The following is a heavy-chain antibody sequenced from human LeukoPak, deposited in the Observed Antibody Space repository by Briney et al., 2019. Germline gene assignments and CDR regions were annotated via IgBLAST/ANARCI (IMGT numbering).Heavy chain of an antibody. CDR2: IYYSGGT. Sequence: PAQTLSLTCTVSGGSISSYYWSWVRQPPGKGLEWIGYIYYSGGTTYNPSLKRLPTISVDTSKNHFSLRLSPVTAADTAVYYCAMRGTSDYWGQGTLVTVSS. J-gene: IGHJ4*02. D-gene: IGHD2-15*01. CDR3: AMRGTSDY. V-gene: IGHV4-59*08. CDR1: GGSISSYY.